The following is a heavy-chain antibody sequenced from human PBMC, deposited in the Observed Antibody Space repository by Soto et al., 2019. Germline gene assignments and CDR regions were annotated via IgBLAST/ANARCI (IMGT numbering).Heavy chain of an antibody. CDR2: IYWDDDK. Sequence: QITLKESGPTLVKPTQTLTLTCTFSGVSLITNGVGVGWIRQPPGKALEWLALIYWDDDKRYSPSLKSRLTITKDTSKNRVVLTMTNMDPVDTATYYCSHSPRITMYDYWGQGTLVTVSS. J-gene: IGHJ4*02. V-gene: IGHV2-5*02. CDR3: SHSPRITMYDY. D-gene: IGHD3-10*02. CDR1: GVSLITNGVG.